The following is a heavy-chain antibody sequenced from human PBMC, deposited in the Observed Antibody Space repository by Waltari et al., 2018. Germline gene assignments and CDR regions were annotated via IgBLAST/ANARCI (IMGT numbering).Heavy chain of an antibody. CDR1: GYTFTDYY. Sequence: EVQLVQSGAEVKKPGATVKISCKASGYTFTDYYMHWVQQAPGKGLEWMGRVGPEDGDTIYAEKCQGRLTITADTSTDTAYMELSSLRSEDTAVYYCATEKKFYLYCGGDCSPEAWGQGTLVTVSS. CDR3: ATEKKFYLYCGGDCSPEA. V-gene: IGHV1-69-2*01. J-gene: IGHJ5*02. CDR2: VGPEDGDT. D-gene: IGHD2-21*01.